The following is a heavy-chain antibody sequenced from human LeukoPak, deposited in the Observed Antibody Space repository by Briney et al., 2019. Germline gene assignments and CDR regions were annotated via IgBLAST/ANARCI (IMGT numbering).Heavy chain of an antibody. J-gene: IGHJ4*02. Sequence: GGSLRLSCAASGFTFSNAWMSWVRQAPGKGLEWVGRIKSKTDGGTTDYAAPVNGRFTISRDDSKNTLYLQMNSLKTEDTAVYYCTTGPGDSSGYYIRYWGQGTLVTVSS. D-gene: IGHD3-22*01. CDR2: IKSKTDGGTT. CDR3: TTGPGDSSGYYIRY. V-gene: IGHV3-15*01. CDR1: GFTFSNAW.